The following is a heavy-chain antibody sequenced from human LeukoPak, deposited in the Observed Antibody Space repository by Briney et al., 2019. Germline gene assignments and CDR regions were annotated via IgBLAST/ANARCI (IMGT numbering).Heavy chain of an antibody. CDR2: INHSGST. CDR1: GGSFSGYY. D-gene: IGHD3-10*01. V-gene: IGHV4-34*01. CDR3: ARDLSGSGNNDAFDI. Sequence: PSETLSLTCAVYGGSFSGYYWSWIRQPPGKGLEWIGEINHSGSTNYNPSLKSRVTISVDTSKNQFSLKLSSVTAADTAVYYCARDLSGSGNNDAFDIWGQGTMVTVSS. J-gene: IGHJ3*02.